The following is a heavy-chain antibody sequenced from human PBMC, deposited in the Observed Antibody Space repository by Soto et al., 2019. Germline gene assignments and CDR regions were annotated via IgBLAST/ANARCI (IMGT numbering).Heavy chain of an antibody. CDR1: GVSLNTADTW. D-gene: IGHD2-8*01. Sequence: QVQLQESGSGLVKPSQSLSLTCTVAGVSLNTADTWWSWIRQSPGKGLEFIGYYHSGGSTYYDASFRSRVIISADTSNSQFSLKLSSVTVADTAVYFCVRSRQMASRHDYGLDVWGQGTTVTVS. CDR3: VRSRQMASRHDYGLDV. V-gene: IGHV4-30-4*01. CDR2: YHSGGST. J-gene: IGHJ6*02.